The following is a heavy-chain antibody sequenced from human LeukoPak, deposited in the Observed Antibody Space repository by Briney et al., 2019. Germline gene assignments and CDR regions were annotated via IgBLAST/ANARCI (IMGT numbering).Heavy chain of an antibody. CDR3: ARGRYSSGYVADS. D-gene: IGHD5-18*01. J-gene: IGHJ5*01. CDR1: GFIFSSYW. V-gene: IGHV3-74*01. CDR2: IKNDGSST. Sequence: GGSLRLSCAASGFIFSSYWMHWVRQAPGKGLVWVSRIKNDGSSTTYADSVKGRFTISRDNAKNTLYLQMNSLRAEDTAVYYCARGRYSSGYVADSWGQGTLVTVS.